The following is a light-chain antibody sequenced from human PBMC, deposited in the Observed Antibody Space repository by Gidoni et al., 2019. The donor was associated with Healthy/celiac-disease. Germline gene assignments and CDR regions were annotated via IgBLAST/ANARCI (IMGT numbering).Light chain of an antibody. V-gene: IGLV1-44*01. Sequence: QSVLTQPPSAYGTPGQRVTISWSGSSSNIGSNTVNWYQQRPGTAPKLLIYSNNQRPSGVPDRFSGSKSGTSASLAISGLQSEDEADYYCAAWDDSLNGWVFGGGTKLTVL. J-gene: IGLJ3*02. CDR3: AAWDDSLNGWV. CDR2: SNN. CDR1: SSNIGSNT.